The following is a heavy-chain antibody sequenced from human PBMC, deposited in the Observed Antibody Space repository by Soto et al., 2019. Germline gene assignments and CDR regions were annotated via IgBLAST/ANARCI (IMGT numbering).Heavy chain of an antibody. CDR2: INPSGGST. J-gene: IGHJ4*02. Sequence: GASVKVSCKASGYTFTSFYIHWVRQAPGQGLEWMGIINPSGGSTNYAQKFQGRVIVTRDTSTSTAYMELSSLKSEDTAVYYCARNLAAGDYWGQGTLVTVSS. CDR1: GYTFTSFY. CDR3: ARNLAAGDY. D-gene: IGHD6-13*01. V-gene: IGHV1-46*01.